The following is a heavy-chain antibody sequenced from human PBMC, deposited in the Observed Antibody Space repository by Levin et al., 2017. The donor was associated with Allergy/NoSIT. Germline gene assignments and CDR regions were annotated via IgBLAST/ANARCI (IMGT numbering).Heavy chain of an antibody. CDR3: ARAPDILTGDYIDDYFDY. V-gene: IGHV1-3*01. D-gene: IGHD3-9*01. J-gene: IGHJ4*02. CDR2: INAGNGNT. CDR1: GYTFTRYA. Sequence: ASVKVSCKTSGYTFTRYAMHWVRQAPGQRLQWMGWINAGNGNTKYSETFQGRVTITRDTSASTAYMELSSLRSEDSAVYYCARAPDILTGDYIDDYFDYWGQGTLVTVSS.